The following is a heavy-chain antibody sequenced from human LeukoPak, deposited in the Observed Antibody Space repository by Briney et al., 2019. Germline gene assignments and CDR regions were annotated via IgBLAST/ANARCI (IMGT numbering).Heavy chain of an antibody. D-gene: IGHD3-22*01. CDR1: GFTFSSYA. Sequence: GRSLRLSCAASGFTFSSYAMHWVRQAPGKGLVWVSRINSDGSSTSYADSVKGRFTISRDNAKNTLYLQMNSLRAEDTAVYYCASDPSYDPFDYWGQGTLVTVSS. J-gene: IGHJ4*02. CDR2: INSDGSST. V-gene: IGHV3-74*01. CDR3: ASDPSYDPFDY.